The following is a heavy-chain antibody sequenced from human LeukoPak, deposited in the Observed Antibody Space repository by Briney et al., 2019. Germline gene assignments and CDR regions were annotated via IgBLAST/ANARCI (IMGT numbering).Heavy chain of an antibody. CDR2: VNWNGGST. D-gene: IGHD6-19*01. CDR3: ARELFPYSSGCHDY. J-gene: IGHJ4*02. CDR1: GFTFDDYA. V-gene: IGHV3-20*04. Sequence: RPGGSLRLSCAASGFTFDDYAMTGVRQPPGKGLEWVSTVNWNGGSTSYADSVKGRFTISRDNAKNSLYLQMNSLRAEDTAVYYCARELFPYSSGCHDYWGQGTLVTVSS.